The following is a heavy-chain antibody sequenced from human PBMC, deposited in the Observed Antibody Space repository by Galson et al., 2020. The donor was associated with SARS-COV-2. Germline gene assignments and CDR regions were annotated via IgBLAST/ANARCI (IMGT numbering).Heavy chain of an antibody. CDR2: ISAYNGNT. Sequence: ASVKVSCKASGYTFTSYGISWVRQAPGQGLEWMGWISAYNGNTNYAQKLQGRVTMTTDTSTSTAYMELRSLRSDDTAVYYCARSGRADIVATYDAFDIWDQGTMVTVSS. V-gene: IGHV1-18*01. CDR1: GYTFTSYG. J-gene: IGHJ3*02. CDR3: ARSGRADIVATYDAFDI. D-gene: IGHD5-12*01.